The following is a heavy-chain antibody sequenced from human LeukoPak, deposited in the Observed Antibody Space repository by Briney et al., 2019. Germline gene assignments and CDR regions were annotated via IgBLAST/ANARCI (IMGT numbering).Heavy chain of an antibody. J-gene: IGHJ4*02. CDR1: GFTFSSYG. D-gene: IGHD6-19*01. CDR3: AICHWYSSGCRNDY. CDR2: ISGSGGGT. Sequence: GGTLRLSCAASGFTFSSYGMSWVRQAPGKGLAWVSAISGSGGGTYYADSVKGRFTISRDNSKNTLYLQMNSLRAEDTAVYYCAICHWYSSGCRNDYWGQGTLVTVSS. V-gene: IGHV3-23*01.